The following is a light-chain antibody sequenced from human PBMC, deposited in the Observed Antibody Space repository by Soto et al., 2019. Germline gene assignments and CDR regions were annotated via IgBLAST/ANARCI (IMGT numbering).Light chain of an antibody. V-gene: IGKV3-11*01. CDR2: DAS. Sequence: EIVLTQSPATLSLSPGAGATLSCRASQSVSNSLAWYQQKPGQAPSLLIYDASNRATGIPARFSGSGSGTDFTLTISSLEPEDFAVYYCQQRSDWPWTFGQGTKVDIK. CDR3: QQRSDWPWT. CDR1: QSVSNS. J-gene: IGKJ1*01.